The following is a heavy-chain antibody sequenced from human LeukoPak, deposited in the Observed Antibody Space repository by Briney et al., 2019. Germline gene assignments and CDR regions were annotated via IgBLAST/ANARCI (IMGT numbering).Heavy chain of an antibody. Sequence: GGSPRLSCAASGFTVSAYYMSWVRQAPGKGLEWVSVLFGGGTIYYADSVNGRFTISRDNSKNTLYLQLNSLRAEDTAVYYCARGPRVATYYYFDYWGQGTLVTVSS. V-gene: IGHV3-53*01. D-gene: IGHD1-1*01. J-gene: IGHJ4*02. CDR3: ARGPRVATYYYFDY. CDR1: GFTVSAYY. CDR2: LFGGGTI.